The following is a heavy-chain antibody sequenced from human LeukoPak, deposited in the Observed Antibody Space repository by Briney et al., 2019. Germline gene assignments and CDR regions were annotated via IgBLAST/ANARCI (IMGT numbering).Heavy chain of an antibody. J-gene: IGHJ4*02. CDR2: ISAYNGNT. CDR3: ARVRMPYSSSWYPAFDY. D-gene: IGHD6-13*01. V-gene: IGHV1-18*01. Sequence: GASVKVSCKASGGTFGSHAISWVRQAPGQGLEWMGWISAYNGNTNYAQKLQGRVTMTTDTSTSTAYMELRSLRSDDTAVYYCARVRMPYSSSWYPAFDYWGQGTLVTVSS. CDR1: GGTFGSHA.